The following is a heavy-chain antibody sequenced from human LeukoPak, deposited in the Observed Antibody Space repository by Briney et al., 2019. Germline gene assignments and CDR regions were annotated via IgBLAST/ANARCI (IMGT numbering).Heavy chain of an antibody. CDR2: ISSSGSTI. J-gene: IGHJ4*02. CDR3: ARVRPVRGVISHFDY. V-gene: IGHV3-11*01. CDR1: GFTFSDYY. Sequence: GGSLRLSCAASGFTFSDYYMSWIRQAPGKGLEWVSYISSSGSTIYYADSVKGRFTISRDSAKNSLYLQMNSLRAEDTAVYYCARVRPVRGVISHFDYWGQGTLVTVSS. D-gene: IGHD3-10*01.